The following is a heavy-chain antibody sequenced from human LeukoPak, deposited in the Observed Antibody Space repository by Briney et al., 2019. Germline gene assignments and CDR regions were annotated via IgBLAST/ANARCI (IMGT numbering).Heavy chain of an antibody. J-gene: IGHJ3*02. CDR1: GYTFTGYY. V-gene: IGHV1-2*02. CDR2: IDPNSGGT. D-gene: IGHD5-24*01. CDR3: ARGDGGHPNAFDI. Sequence: EASVKVSCKASGYTFTGYYMHWVRQAPGQGLEWMGWIDPNSGGTNYAQDFQGRVTMTSDTSITTAYMELSRLTSDDTAVYYCARGDGGHPNAFDIWGLGTMVTVSP.